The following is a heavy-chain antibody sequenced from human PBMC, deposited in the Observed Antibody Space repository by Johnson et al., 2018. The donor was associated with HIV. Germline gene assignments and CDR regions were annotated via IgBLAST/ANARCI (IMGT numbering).Heavy chain of an antibody. CDR1: GFTLSDYY. Sequence: VQLVESGGGLVKPGGSLRLSCAASGFTLSDYYMSWVRQAPGQGLEWVSLIYSGGITYYAVSAKGRFTISRDNSKNTLYLQMNSLRAEDTAVYYCANDCVGVWWSRAFDIWGQVTMVTVSS. CDR3: ANDCVGVWWSRAFDI. J-gene: IGHJ3*02. CDR2: IYSGGIT. D-gene: IGHD2-21*01. V-gene: IGHV3-66*01.